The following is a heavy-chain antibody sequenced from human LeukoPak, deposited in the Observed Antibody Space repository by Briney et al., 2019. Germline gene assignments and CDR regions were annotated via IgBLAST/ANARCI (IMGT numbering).Heavy chain of an antibody. CDR2: IYGGGDT. D-gene: IGHD6-6*01. CDR3: SRLLPSSHHFFDS. J-gene: IGHJ4*02. V-gene: IGHV3-53*01. Sequence: GGSLRLSCAVSAFTVSNDYMSWVRQAPGQGLEWVSVIYGGGDTCYADSVRGRFTISRDNFENTLFLQMDSLRAEDTAVYYCSRLLPSSHHFFDSWGQGALVTVSS. CDR1: AFTVSNDY.